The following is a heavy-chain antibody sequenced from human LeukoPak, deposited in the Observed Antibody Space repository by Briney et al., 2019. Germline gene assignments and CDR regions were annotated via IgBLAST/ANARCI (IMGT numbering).Heavy chain of an antibody. D-gene: IGHD1-1*01. V-gene: IGHV3-48*04. CDR3: ARDWVTTTGLKYYYYMDV. CDR2: ISSSGSTI. Sequence: GGSLRLSCAASGITFSSYWMSWVRQAPGKGLEWVSYISSSGSTIYYADSVKGRFTISRDNAMNSLYLQMNSLRAEDTAVYYCARDWVTTTGLKYYYYMDVWGKGTTVTVSS. CDR1: GITFSSYW. J-gene: IGHJ6*03.